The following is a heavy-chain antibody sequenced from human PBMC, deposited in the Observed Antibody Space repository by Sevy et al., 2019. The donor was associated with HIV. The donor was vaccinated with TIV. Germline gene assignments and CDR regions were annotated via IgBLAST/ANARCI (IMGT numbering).Heavy chain of an antibody. Sequence: ASVKVSCKVSGYTLSQISMHLVRQAPGKGLEWMGSFDPEDGETIYAQKFQARVTMTEDTSTDTAYMELSSLRSDDTAVYYCATTKDYYDSSGSPFDSWGQGTLVTVSS. CDR2: FDPEDGET. D-gene: IGHD3-22*01. CDR1: GYTLSQIS. CDR3: ATTKDYYDSSGSPFDS. J-gene: IGHJ4*02. V-gene: IGHV1-24*01.